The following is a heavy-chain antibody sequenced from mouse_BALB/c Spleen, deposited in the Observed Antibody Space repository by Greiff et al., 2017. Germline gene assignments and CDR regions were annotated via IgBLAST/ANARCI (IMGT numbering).Heavy chain of an antibody. CDR1: GFTFSDYY. V-gene: IGHV5-4*02. D-gene: IGHD2-10*01. CDR3: ARSYYGNYAWFAY. J-gene: IGHJ3*01. CDR2: ISDGGSYT. Sequence: EVQRVESGGGLVKPGGSLKLSCAASGFTFSDYYMYWVRQTPEKRLEWVATISDGGSYTYYPDSVKGRFTISRDNAKNNPYLQMSSLKSEDTAMYYCARSYYGNYAWFAYWGQGTLVTVSA.